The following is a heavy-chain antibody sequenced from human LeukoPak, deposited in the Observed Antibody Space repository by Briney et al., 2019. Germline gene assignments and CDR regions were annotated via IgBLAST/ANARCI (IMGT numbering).Heavy chain of an antibody. J-gene: IGHJ4*02. Sequence: ASVTVSCKASGYTFTSYYMHWVRQAPGQGLEWMGIINPSGGSTSYAQKFQGRVTMTRDTSTSPVYMELSSLRSEDTAVYYCARGTTLEYYDFWSGYYSRGVMGYFDYWGQGTLVTVSS. CDR3: ARGTTLEYYDFWSGYYSRGVMGYFDY. V-gene: IGHV1-46*01. CDR1: GYTFTSYY. CDR2: INPSGGST. D-gene: IGHD3-3*01.